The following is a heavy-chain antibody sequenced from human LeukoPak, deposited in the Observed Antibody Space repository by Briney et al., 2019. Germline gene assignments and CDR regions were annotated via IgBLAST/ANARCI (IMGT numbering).Heavy chain of an antibody. V-gene: IGHV3-21*01. D-gene: IGHD4-17*01. CDR2: ISSSSSYI. CDR3: ARDKTTVTTLDY. CDR1: GFTFSSYS. Sequence: GGSLRLSCAASGFTFSSYSMNWVRQAPGKGLEWVSSISSSSSYIYYADSVKGRFTISRDNAKNSLYLQMNSLRAGDTAVYYCARDKTTVTTLDYWGQGTLVTVSS. J-gene: IGHJ4*02.